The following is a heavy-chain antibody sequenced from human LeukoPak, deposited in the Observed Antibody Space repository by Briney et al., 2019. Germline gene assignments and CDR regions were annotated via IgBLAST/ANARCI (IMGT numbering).Heavy chain of an antibody. Sequence: GGSLRLSCAASGFTFSSYGMHWVRQAPGKGLEWVSSISSSSSYIYYADSVKGRFTISRDNAKNSLYLQMNSLRAEDTAVYYCARDLISGGGFDYWGQGTLVTVSS. CDR2: ISSSSSYI. D-gene: IGHD3-16*01. J-gene: IGHJ4*02. V-gene: IGHV3-21*01. CDR1: GFTFSSYG. CDR3: ARDLISGGGFDY.